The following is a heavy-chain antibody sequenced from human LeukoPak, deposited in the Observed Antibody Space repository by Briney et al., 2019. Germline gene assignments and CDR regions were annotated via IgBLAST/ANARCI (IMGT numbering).Heavy chain of an antibody. J-gene: IGHJ4*02. CDR1: GYTFTDYH. Sequence: GASVKVSCKASGYTFTDYHMHWVRQAPGQGLEWMGWINPNGGGTNYAGKFQGRVTMTRDTSITTAYMDLTSLRSDDTAMFYCARRYSNSSEGFDYWGQGTLVTVSS. CDR2: INPNGGGT. CDR3: ARRYSNSSEGFDY. V-gene: IGHV1-2*02. D-gene: IGHD6-6*01.